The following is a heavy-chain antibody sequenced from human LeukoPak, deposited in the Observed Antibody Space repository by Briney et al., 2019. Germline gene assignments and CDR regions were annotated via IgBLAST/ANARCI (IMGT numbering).Heavy chain of an antibody. CDR3: ARDLSGWYGPFDY. D-gene: IGHD6-19*01. Sequence: TSETLSLTCTVSGSSMSSDYLGWIRQPPGKGLEWIGYIYYSGSTNYNPSLKSRVTISVDTSKNQFSLKLSSVTAADTAVYYCARDLSGWYGPFDYWGQGTLVTVSS. CDR1: GSSMSSDY. CDR2: IYYSGST. V-gene: IGHV4-59*01. J-gene: IGHJ4*02.